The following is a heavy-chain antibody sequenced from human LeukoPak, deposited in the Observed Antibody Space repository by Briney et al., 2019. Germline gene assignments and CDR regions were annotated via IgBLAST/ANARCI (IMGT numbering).Heavy chain of an antibody. J-gene: IGHJ4*02. Sequence: GGSLRLSCAPSGFAFSNFAMSWVRQAPGKGLEWISAISGSGGSPYYADSVKGRFIISRDNSKNTLYLQMNSPRAEDTAVYYCAKGGLGGRYYFDYWGQGTLVTVSS. CDR2: ISGSGGSP. D-gene: IGHD4-17*01. CDR1: GFAFSNFA. V-gene: IGHV3-23*01. CDR3: AKGGLGGRYYFDY.